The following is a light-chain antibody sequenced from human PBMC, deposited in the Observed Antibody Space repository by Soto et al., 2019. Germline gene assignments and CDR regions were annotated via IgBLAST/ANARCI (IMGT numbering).Light chain of an antibody. V-gene: IGKV1-5*01. CDR1: QSISSW. CDR3: QQYSSYSLAGT. Sequence: DIQMTQSPSTLSASVGDRVTITCRASQSISSWLAWYQQKPGKAPKLLIYDASSLESGVPSRFSSSGSGTEFTLTISSLQPDDFATYYCQQYSSYSLAGTFGQGTKLEIK. CDR2: DAS. J-gene: IGKJ2*02.